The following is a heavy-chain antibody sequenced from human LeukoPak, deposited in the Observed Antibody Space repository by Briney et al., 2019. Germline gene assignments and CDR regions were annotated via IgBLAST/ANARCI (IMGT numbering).Heavy chain of an antibody. Sequence: ASVKVSCKASGYTFTSYGISWVRQAPGQGLEWMGWISAYNGNTNYAQKLQGRVTMTTDTSTSTAYMELRSLRSDDKAVYYCAATRVVGALFDYWGQGTLVTVSS. CDR3: AATRVVGALFDY. CDR2: ISAYNGNT. CDR1: GYTFTSYG. V-gene: IGHV1-18*01. D-gene: IGHD1-26*01. J-gene: IGHJ4*02.